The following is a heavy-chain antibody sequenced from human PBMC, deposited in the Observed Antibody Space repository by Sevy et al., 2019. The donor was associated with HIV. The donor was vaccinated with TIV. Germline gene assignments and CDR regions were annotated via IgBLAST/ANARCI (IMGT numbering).Heavy chain of an antibody. CDR3: AREGLAVAGIGYYFEY. V-gene: IGHV3-30*04. D-gene: IGHD6-19*01. CDR1: GFTFSSYA. CDR2: IWYDGSNR. J-gene: IGHJ4*02. Sequence: GGSLRLSCAASGFTFSSYAMHWVRQAPGKGLEWVAVIWYDGSNRSYLDSVKGRFTVSRDNSKNTLYLQMNSLRAEDTAVYYCAREGLAVAGIGYYFEYWGQGTLVTVSS.